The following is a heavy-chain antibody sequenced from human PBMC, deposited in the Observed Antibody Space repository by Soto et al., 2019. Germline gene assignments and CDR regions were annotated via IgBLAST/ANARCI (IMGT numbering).Heavy chain of an antibody. CDR2: IKEDGSGK. J-gene: IGHJ4*02. CDR1: GFTFSSYW. Sequence: GGSLRLSCTASGFTFSSYWMSWVRQAPGKGLGWVANIKEDGSGKYYVDSVKRRFSTSRDNARNSLYLQMNSLRVEDTAVYYCVRVGRLGGYWGQRALVTVSS. V-gene: IGHV3-7*03. CDR3: VRVGRLGGY. D-gene: IGHD3-16*01.